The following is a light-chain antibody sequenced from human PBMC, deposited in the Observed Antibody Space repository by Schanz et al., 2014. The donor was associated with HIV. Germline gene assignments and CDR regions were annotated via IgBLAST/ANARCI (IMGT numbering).Light chain of an antibody. CDR1: QSISGW. J-gene: IGKJ2*01. Sequence: DIQMTQSPSTLSASVGDRITITCRASQSISGWLAWFQQKPGKAPRLLIFQTSTLESGVPSRFSGSASGTEFALTISSLQPDDFATYYCQQYNDYPYTFGQGTKLEIK. CDR2: QTS. CDR3: QQYNDYPYT. V-gene: IGKV1-5*03.